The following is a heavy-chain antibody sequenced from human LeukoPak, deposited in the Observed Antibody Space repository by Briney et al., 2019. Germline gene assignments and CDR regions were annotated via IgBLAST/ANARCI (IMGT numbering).Heavy chain of an antibody. Sequence: GASVKVSCKASGYTFTGYYMHWVRQAPGQGLEWMGWINPNSGGTNYAQKFQGRVTMTRDTSISTAYMELSRLRSDDTAVYCCARDPEWDGYNSGYYFDYWGQGTLVTVSS. CDR3: ARDPEWDGYNSGYYFDY. CDR2: INPNSGGT. CDR1: GYTFTGYY. D-gene: IGHD5-24*01. V-gene: IGHV1-2*02. J-gene: IGHJ4*02.